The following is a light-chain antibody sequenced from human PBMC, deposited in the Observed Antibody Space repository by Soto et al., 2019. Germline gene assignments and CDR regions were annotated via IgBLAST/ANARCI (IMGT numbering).Light chain of an antibody. J-gene: IGKJ5*01. V-gene: IGKV1-6*01. CDR2: AAS. CDR1: QDIRNT. CDR3: LQLNSYPIT. Sequence: AIQMTQSPSSLSASVGDRVAISCRASQDIRNTLAWYQQKPGEAPKLLIFAASNLQSGVPSRFSGSGSVTDFTLAITGLQPEDFATYYCLQLNSYPITFGQGTRLEIK.